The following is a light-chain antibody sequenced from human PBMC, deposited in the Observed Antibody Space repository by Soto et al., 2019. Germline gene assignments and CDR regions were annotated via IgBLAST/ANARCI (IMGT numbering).Light chain of an antibody. CDR3: QHYSSSPWT. CDR1: QTISKTY. CDR2: AAS. J-gene: IGKJ1*01. V-gene: IGKV3-20*01. Sequence: EIVLTQSPDTLSLSPGERATLSCRASQTISKTYLAWFQQKPGQAPRLLIFAASSRATGIPDRFSGSGSGTDFTLTISRLEPEDFAVYFCQHYSSSPWTFGQGTKVDIK.